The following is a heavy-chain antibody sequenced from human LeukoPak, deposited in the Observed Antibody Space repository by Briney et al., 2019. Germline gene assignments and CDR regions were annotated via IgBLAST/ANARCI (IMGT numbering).Heavy chain of an antibody. D-gene: IGHD3-3*01. CDR2: IRYDGSNK. V-gene: IGHV3-30*02. Sequence: GGSQRLSCAASGFTFSSYGMHWVRQAPGKGLEWVAFIRYDGSNKYYADSVKGRFTISRDNSKNTLYLQMNSLRAEDTAVYYCAKDSNDFWSGYIDYWGQGTLVTVSS. J-gene: IGHJ4*02. CDR1: GFTFSSYG. CDR3: AKDSNDFWSGYIDY.